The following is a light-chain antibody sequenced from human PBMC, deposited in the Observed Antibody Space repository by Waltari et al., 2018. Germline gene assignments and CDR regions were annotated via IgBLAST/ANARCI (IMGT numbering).Light chain of an antibody. CDR3: CSYAGSSTFT. V-gene: IGLV2-23*02. CDR2: EVY. Sequence: HPGKSPILMIYEVYKRPSGFSKLFSGSKSCNAASLTISGRQAEDEADYYCCSYAGSSTFTFGGGTKLTVL. J-gene: IGLJ2*01.